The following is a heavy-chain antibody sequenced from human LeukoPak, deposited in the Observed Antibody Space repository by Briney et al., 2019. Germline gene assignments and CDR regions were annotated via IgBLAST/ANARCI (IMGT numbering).Heavy chain of an antibody. CDR3: AKGAAAGTPNY. Sequence: GGSLGLSCAASGFSFSSYVMSWVRQAPGKGLEWVSGISGSGGNTYYADSVKGRFTVSRDNSKNTLCLQMSSLRAEDTAVYYCAKGAAAGTPNYWGQGTLVTVSS. J-gene: IGHJ4*02. V-gene: IGHV3-23*01. CDR2: ISGSGGNT. D-gene: IGHD6-13*01. CDR1: GFSFSSYV.